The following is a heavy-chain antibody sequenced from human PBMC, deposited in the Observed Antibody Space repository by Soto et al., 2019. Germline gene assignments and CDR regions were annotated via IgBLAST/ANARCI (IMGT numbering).Heavy chain of an antibody. V-gene: IGHV3-64D*06. CDR1: GFTLSNYA. CDR2: ISSNGGST. D-gene: IGHD3-22*01. CDR3: VNAVFSRYYYVSFDF. J-gene: IGHJ4*02. Sequence: PGGSLRLSCSASGFTLSNYAMHWVRQAPGKGLEYVSAISSNGGSTYYADSVKGRFTISRDNSKNTLYLQMSSLRTEDTAVYYCVNAVFSRYYYVSFDFWGQGTLVTVSS.